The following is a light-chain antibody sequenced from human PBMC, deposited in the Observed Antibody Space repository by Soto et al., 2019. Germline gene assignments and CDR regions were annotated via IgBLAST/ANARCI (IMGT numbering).Light chain of an antibody. CDR3: QHYGT. CDR2: DVS. Sequence: DIQMTQSPSTLSASVGDRVTITCRASQSILAWLAWYQQRPGKAPNLLIYDVSTLESGIPSRFSGSGSGTEFTLTISGLQPDDFATYYCQHYGTFCQGTKVDIK. CDR1: QSILAW. J-gene: IGKJ1*01. V-gene: IGKV1-5*01.